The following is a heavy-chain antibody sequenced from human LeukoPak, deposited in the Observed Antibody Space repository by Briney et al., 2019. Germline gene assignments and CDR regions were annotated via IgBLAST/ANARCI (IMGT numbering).Heavy chain of an antibody. V-gene: IGHV4-39*01. CDR1: GGSISGGRYF. J-gene: IGHJ3*01. CDR3: ARHLTDWQSVAAPPASDAFGV. Sequence: PSETLSLTCTASGGSISGGRYFWGWIRQPPGKELEWIGTIFYSGSTYYNPSLQGRVTMSVDTSKNQFSLELRSVTAADTSLYYCARHLTDWQSVAAPPASDAFGVWGPGAMVTVSS. D-gene: IGHD6-19*01. CDR2: IFYSGST.